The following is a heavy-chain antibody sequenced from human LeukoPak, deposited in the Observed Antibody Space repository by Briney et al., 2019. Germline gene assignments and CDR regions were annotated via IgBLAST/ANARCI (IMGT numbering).Heavy chain of an antibody. V-gene: IGHV3-7*01. J-gene: IGHJ6*02. CDR1: GFTFSSYW. CDR2: IKQDGSEK. Sequence: GGSLRLSCAASGFTFSSYWMSWDRQAPGKGLEWVANIKQDGSEKYYVDSVKGRFTISRDNAKNSLYLQMNSLRAEDTAVYYCARDLDSSGWYGYYYYYYGMDVWGQGTTVTVSS. D-gene: IGHD6-19*01. CDR3: ARDLDSSGWYGYYYYYYGMDV.